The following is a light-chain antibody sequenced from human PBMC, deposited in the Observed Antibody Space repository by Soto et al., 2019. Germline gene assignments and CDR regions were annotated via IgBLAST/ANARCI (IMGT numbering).Light chain of an antibody. Sequence: QSVLTQPPSVSGAPGQRVTISCTGSSSNIGAGRDVHWYRQLPGTAPKFLISDSNHRPSGVPDRFSVSKSGASASLAITGLRAEDEGDSFCQSYGTSLSGLYVFGTGTELTVL. CDR2: DSN. V-gene: IGLV1-40*01. CDR3: QSYGTSLSGLYV. CDR1: SSNIGAGRD. J-gene: IGLJ1*01.